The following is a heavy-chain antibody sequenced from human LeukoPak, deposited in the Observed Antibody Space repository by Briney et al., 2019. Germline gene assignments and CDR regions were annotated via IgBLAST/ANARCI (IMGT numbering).Heavy chain of an antibody. CDR2: INPSGGST. Sequence: ASVKVSCKASGYTFTSYYMHWVRQAPGQGLEWMGIINPSGGSTSYAQKFQGRVTMTRDMSTSTVYMELSSLRSEDTAVYYCARDWAHYYDSSGYYQPLAPSDDYWGQGTLVTVSS. V-gene: IGHV1-46*01. D-gene: IGHD3-22*01. CDR3: ARDWAHYYDSSGYYQPLAPSDDY. CDR1: GYTFTSYY. J-gene: IGHJ4*02.